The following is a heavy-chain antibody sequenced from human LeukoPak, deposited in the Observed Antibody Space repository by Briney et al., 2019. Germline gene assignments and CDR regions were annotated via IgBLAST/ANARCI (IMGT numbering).Heavy chain of an antibody. J-gene: IGHJ4*02. D-gene: IGHD6-19*01. CDR1: GFTFRSYA. CDR2: ISGSGGST. CDR3: AKDHSPSSGWYFDY. Sequence: QAGGSLRLSCAASGFTFRSYAMSWVRQAPGKGLEWVSAISGSGGSTCYADSVKGRFTISRDNSKNTLYLQMNSLRAEDTAVYYCAKDHSPSSGWYFDYWGQGTLVTVSS. V-gene: IGHV3-23*01.